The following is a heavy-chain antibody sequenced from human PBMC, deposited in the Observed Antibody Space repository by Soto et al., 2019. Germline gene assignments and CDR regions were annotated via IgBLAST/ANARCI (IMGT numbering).Heavy chain of an antibody. Sequence: SVKVSCKSSGGTFSSYAISCVREAPGQGLEWMGGIIPIFGTANYAQKFQGRVTITADESTSTAYMELSSLRSEDTAVYYCARDSTGTGPGGGYWGQGTLVTVSS. D-gene: IGHD1-1*01. CDR3: ARDSTGTGPGGGY. J-gene: IGHJ4*02. CDR2: IIPIFGTA. CDR1: GGTFSSYA. V-gene: IGHV1-69*13.